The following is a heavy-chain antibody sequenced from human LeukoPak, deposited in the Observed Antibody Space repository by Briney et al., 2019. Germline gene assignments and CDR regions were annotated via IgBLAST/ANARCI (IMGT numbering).Heavy chain of an antibody. Sequence: ASVKVSCKASGYTFTGYYMHWVRQAPGQGLEWMGWINPNSDGTNFAQKFQGRVTMTRGTSISTVYMELSRLRSDDTAVYYCAINKYSSISDGFDIWGQGTMVTVSS. J-gene: IGHJ3*02. CDR1: GYTFTGYY. V-gene: IGHV1-2*02. CDR2: INPNSDGT. CDR3: AINKYSSISDGFDI. D-gene: IGHD2-21*01.